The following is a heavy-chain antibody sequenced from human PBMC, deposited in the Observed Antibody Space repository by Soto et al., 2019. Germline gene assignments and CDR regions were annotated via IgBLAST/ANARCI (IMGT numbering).Heavy chain of an antibody. D-gene: IGHD6-13*01. V-gene: IGHV4-39*01. CDR3: ARHAPPGVAATFSH. J-gene: IGHJ4*02. CDR2: IGSIRFSNSA. CDR1: DGSVTTGPYY. Sequence: PSETLSLTCSVSDGSVTTGPYYWAWIRQSPGKGPEWIGSIGSIRFSNSAYYNPSLQSRVTISVDASKNQFSLKLNSVAAEDSAVYYCARHAPPGVAATFSHWGQGTLVTVSS.